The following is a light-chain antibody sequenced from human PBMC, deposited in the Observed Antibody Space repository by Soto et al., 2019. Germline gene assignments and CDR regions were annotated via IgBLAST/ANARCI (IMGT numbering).Light chain of an antibody. CDR3: QQRSNWPLT. CDR1: QSVGSRY. Sequence: EIVLTQSPGTLSLSPGERATLSCWASQSVGSRYLAWYQQKPGQAPRLLIYDASNRATGIPARFSGSGSGTDFTLTISSLEPEDFAVYYCQQRSNWPLTFGGGTKVDIK. CDR2: DAS. J-gene: IGKJ4*01. V-gene: IGKV3-11*01.